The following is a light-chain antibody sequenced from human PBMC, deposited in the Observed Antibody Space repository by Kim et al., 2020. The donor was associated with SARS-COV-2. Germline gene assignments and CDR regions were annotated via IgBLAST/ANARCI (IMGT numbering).Light chain of an antibody. CDR3: CSSAGTYTWV. Sequence: QSALTQPRSVSGSPGQSVTISCTGTSGDHNSNYISWYQQHPGKAPKLVIYDVGKRPSGVPDRFSGSRSGNTASLTISGLQAEDEATYYCCSSAGTYTWVFGGGTQLTVL. CDR2: DVG. J-gene: IGLJ3*02. CDR1: SGDHNSNY. V-gene: IGLV2-11*01.